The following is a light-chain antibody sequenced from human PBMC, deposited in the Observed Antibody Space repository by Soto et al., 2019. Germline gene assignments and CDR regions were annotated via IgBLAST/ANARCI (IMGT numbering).Light chain of an antibody. CDR1: QGVSSSH. CDR2: GAS. CDR3: QQYGSSPPIT. V-gene: IGKV3-20*01. J-gene: IGKJ5*01. Sequence: EIVLTQSPGTLSLSPGERATLSCRASQGVSSSHLAWYQQRPGQATRLLLYGASSRATGIPDRFSGSGSGTDFTLTISRLEPEGFAVYYCQQYGSSPPITFGQGTRLEIK.